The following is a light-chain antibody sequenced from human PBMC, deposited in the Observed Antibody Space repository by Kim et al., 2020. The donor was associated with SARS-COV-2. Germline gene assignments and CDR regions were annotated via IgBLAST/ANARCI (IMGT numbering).Light chain of an antibody. Sequence: YNTIPSTETDSDCGGDNYVYWYQQHPGKAPNLIISDVNNRPSGVSYRFSVSKSGNTASLTISGLQAEDDADYYCSSNTSSSTYVFGSGTKVTVL. J-gene: IGLJ1*01. V-gene: IGLV2-14*03. CDR3: SSNTSSSTYV. CDR1: DSDCGGDNY. CDR2: DVN.